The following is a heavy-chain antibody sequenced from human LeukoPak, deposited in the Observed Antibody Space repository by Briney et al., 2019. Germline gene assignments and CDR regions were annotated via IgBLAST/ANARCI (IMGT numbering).Heavy chain of an antibody. D-gene: IGHD2-21*01. V-gene: IGHV3-23*01. J-gene: IGHJ5*02. Sequence: PGGSLRLSCAASGFTFSSYAMSWVRQAPGKGLEWVSAISGSGGSTYYADSVKGRFTISRDSSKNTLYLQMNSLRAEDTAVYYCAKDPSYSNWFDPWGQGTLVTVSS. CDR2: ISGSGGST. CDR3: AKDPSYSNWFDP. CDR1: GFTFSSYA.